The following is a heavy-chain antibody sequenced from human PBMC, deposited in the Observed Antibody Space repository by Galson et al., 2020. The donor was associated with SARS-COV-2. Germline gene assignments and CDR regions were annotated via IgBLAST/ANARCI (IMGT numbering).Heavy chain of an antibody. Sequence: SETLSLTCAVSGVSITSNNWWIWVRQTPGRGLEWIGEIHHGRSPNYNPSLRSRVTLSIDTSKNQFSLRLNSVTAADTAVYFGARDPRAYDNALLYYGVDVWGQGTSVTVTS. J-gene: IGHJ6*02. CDR1: GVSITSNNW. CDR2: IHHGRSP. V-gene: IGHV4-4*02. D-gene: IGHD3-16*01. CDR3: ARDPRAYDNALLYYGVDV.